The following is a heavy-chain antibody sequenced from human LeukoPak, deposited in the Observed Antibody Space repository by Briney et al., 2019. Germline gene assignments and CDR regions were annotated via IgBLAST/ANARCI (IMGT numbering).Heavy chain of an antibody. V-gene: IGHV3-30*02. Sequence: GGSLRLSCAASGFTFSGYGMHWVRQAPGKGLEWVAFIHYDGARSYYADSVKGRFTISRDNSRNTLYLQMNGLRPEDTAVYYCARDLEVYSSGWYKGYWGQGTLVTVSS. J-gene: IGHJ4*02. D-gene: IGHD6-19*01. CDR2: IHYDGARS. CDR3: ARDLEVYSSGWYKGY. CDR1: GFTFSGYG.